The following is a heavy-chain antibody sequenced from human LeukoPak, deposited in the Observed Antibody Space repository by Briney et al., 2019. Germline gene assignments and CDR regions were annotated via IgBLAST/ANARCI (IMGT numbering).Heavy chain of an antibody. Sequence: PGGSLRLSCAASGFTFSDYYMSWIRQAPGKGLEWVSYISSSGSTIYYADSVKGRFTISRDNAKNSLYLQMNSLRDGDTAVYYCARVFRAAADFDYWGQGTLVTVSS. J-gene: IGHJ4*02. CDR3: ARVFRAAADFDY. V-gene: IGHV3-11*04. D-gene: IGHD6-13*01. CDR1: GFTFSDYY. CDR2: ISSSGSTI.